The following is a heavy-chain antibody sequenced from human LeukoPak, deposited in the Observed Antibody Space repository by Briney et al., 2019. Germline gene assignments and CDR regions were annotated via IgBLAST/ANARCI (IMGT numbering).Heavy chain of an antibody. D-gene: IGHD6-6*01. J-gene: IGHJ4*02. Sequence: GASVKVSFKASGYTFTAYYMHWVRQAPGQGLEWMGWINPNSGGTNYAQKFQGRVTMTRDTSISTAYMELSRLRSDDTAVYYCARGGSEAYSSSSLFDYWGQGTLVTVSS. CDR3: ARGGSEAYSSSSLFDY. CDR2: INPNSGGT. V-gene: IGHV1-2*02. CDR1: GYTFTAYY.